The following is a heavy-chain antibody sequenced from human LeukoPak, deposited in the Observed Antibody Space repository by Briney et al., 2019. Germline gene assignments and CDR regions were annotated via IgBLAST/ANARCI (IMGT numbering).Heavy chain of an antibody. J-gene: IGHJ5*02. V-gene: IGHV1-69*13. D-gene: IGHD3-22*01. CDR3: ARDPYYYDSSGYYTGWFDP. Sequence: GASVKVSCKASGGTFSSYAISWVRQAPGQGLEWMGGIIPIFGTANYAQKFQGRVTITADESTSTAYMELSSLRSEDTAVYYCARDPYYYDSSGYYTGWFDPWGQGTLVTVSS. CDR1: GGTFSSYA. CDR2: IIPIFGTA.